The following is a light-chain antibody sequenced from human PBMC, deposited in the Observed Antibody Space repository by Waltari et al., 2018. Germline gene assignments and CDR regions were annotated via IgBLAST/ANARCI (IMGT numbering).Light chain of an antibody. V-gene: IGLV2-14*03. Sequence: HSALTQPASVSGSPGQSITISCTWTRSDVGAYDFVSWYRQHPDKVPNLIIFDVTERPSGISARFSGSKSGNTASLTISGLQADDEADYYCAAYTSSSNFVFGSGTTVTV. CDR2: DVT. CDR1: RSDVGAYDF. CDR3: AAYTSSSNFV. J-gene: IGLJ1*01.